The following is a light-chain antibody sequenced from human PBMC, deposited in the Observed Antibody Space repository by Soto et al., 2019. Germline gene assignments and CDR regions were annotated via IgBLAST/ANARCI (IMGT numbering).Light chain of an antibody. CDR1: SSDVGAYNY. J-gene: IGLJ1*01. CDR2: DVS. Sequence: QSVLTQPASVSGSPGQSIAISCTGTSSDVGAYNYVSWYQQHPGKAPKLMIYDVSNRPSGVSNRFSGSKSGNTASLTISGLQAEDEADYYCNSYTTSSTYVFGTGNKVTVL. V-gene: IGLV2-14*03. CDR3: NSYTTSSTYV.